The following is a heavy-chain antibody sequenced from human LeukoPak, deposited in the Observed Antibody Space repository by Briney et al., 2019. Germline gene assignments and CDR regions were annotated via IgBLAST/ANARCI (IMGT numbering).Heavy chain of an antibody. D-gene: IGHD3-10*01. CDR1: GYTFTGYG. V-gene: IGHV1-18*01. J-gene: IGHJ4*02. CDR2: ISAYNGNT. CDR3: ARVGYYGSGSYYILFDY. Sequence: ASVKVSCKASGYTFTGYGISWVRQAPGQGLEWMGWISAYNGNTNYAQKLQGRVTMTTDTSTSTAYMELRSLRSDDTAVYYCARVGYYGSGSYYILFDYWGQGTLVTVSS.